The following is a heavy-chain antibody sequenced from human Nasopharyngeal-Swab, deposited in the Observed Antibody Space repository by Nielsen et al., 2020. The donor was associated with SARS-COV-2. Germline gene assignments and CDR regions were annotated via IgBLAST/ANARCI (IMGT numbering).Heavy chain of an antibody. CDR2: INPSGGST. D-gene: IGHD1-26*01. J-gene: IGHJ3*02. CDR1: GYTFTSYY. CDR3: ARDPSDIVGATGAFDI. Sequence: ASVKVSCKASGYTFTSYYMHWVRQAPGQGLEWMGIINPSGGSTSYAQKFQGRVTMTRDTSTSTVYMELSSLRSEDTAVYYCARDPSDIVGATGAFDIWGQGTTVTVSS. V-gene: IGHV1-46*01.